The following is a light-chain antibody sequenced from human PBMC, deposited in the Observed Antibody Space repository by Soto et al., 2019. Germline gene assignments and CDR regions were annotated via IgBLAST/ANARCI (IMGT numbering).Light chain of an antibody. CDR3: QQYDSSRLT. V-gene: IGKV3-20*01. CDR1: QSVNSNY. Sequence: EIVLTQSPATLSLSSGERATLSCRASQSVNSNYLTWYQQKPGLTPRLLIYGASSRATGIPDRFSGSGSGTDFTLTISRLEPEDFAVYYCQQYDSSRLTFGGGTKVDIK. CDR2: GAS. J-gene: IGKJ4*01.